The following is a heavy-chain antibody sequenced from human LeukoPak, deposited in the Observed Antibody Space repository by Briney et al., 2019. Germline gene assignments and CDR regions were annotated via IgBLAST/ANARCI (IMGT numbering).Heavy chain of an antibody. D-gene: IGHD6-6*01. J-gene: IGHJ4*02. Sequence: PGGSLRLSCSASGXTFSSYDRHWVRQAPGKGLGWVAVIWYDGSNEYYADSVKGRFTISRDNSKNTLYLQMNSLRVDDTAVYYCARGRYTSSPYFDYWGQGDLVTVSS. CDR1: GXTFSSYD. CDR2: IWYDGSNE. CDR3: ARGRYTSSPYFDY. V-gene: IGHV3-33*01.